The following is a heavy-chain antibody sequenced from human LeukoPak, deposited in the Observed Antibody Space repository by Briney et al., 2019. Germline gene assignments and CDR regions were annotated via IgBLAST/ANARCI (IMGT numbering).Heavy chain of an antibody. V-gene: IGHV1-8*02. D-gene: IGHD3-10*01. J-gene: IGHJ6*03. CDR2: MNPNSGNT. CDR1: GYTFTSYD. CDR3: ARGLGVKSRYYYYMDV. Sequence: GASVKVSCKASGYTFTSYDINWVRQATGQGLEWMGWMNPNSGNTGYAQKFQGRVTMTRNTSISTAYMELSSLRSEDTAVYYCARGLGVKSRYYYYMDVWGKGTTVTISS.